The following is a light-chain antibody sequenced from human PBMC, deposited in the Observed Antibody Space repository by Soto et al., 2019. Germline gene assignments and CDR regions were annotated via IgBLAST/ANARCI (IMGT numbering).Light chain of an antibody. V-gene: IGLV2-11*01. CDR3: CSYAGSRV. CDR1: SSDVGGYNY. CDR2: DVS. Sequence: QSVLTQPRSVSGSPGQSVTISCTGTSSDVGGYNYVSWYQQHPGKAPKLMIYDVSKRPSGVPDRFSGSKSDNTASLTISGLQAEDEADYYCCSYAGSRVFGGGTKVTVL. J-gene: IGLJ3*02.